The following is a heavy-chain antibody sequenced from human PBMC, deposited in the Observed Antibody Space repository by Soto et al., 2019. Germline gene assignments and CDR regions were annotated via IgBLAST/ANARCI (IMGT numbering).Heavy chain of an antibody. Sequence: ASVKVSCKASGYSFTSYAMHWVRQAPGQRLEWMGWINAGNGNTKYSQRFQGRVAITRDTSASTAYMELSSLRSEDTAVYYCASPARSHFGDGFDIWGQGTMVTLSS. V-gene: IGHV1-3*01. J-gene: IGHJ3*02. CDR3: ASPARSHFGDGFDI. D-gene: IGHD3-10*01. CDR2: INAGNGNT. CDR1: GYSFTSYA.